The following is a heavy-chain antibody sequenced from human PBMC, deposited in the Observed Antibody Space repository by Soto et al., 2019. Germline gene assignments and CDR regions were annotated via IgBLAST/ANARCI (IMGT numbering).Heavy chain of an antibody. D-gene: IGHD6-13*01. CDR1: GFTFSNYA. CDR2: ITGSGGVT. V-gene: IGHV3-23*01. Sequence: EVQLLESGGGLVQPGGSLRLSCAASGFTFSNYAMTWVRQAPGKGLEWVSVITGSGGVTYFVDSVKGRFTISRDNSKNTGYLQMNSLRAEDTAVYYCAKRPLAAAGFDYWGQGTMGTVSS. J-gene: IGHJ4*02. CDR3: AKRPLAAAGFDY.